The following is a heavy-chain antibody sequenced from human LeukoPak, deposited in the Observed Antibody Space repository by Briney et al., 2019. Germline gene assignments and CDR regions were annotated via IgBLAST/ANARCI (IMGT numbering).Heavy chain of an antibody. CDR3: ARPELYGYRAPFDY. CDR1: GYSFTSYW. CDR2: IYLGDSDT. Sequence: GESLKISCKGSGYSFTSYWIGWVRQIPGKGLEWMGIIYLGDSDTRYIPSFQGQVTISADKSISTAYLQWSNLKASDTAMYYCARPELYGYRAPFDYWGQGTLVTVPS. J-gene: IGHJ4*02. D-gene: IGHD5-18*01. V-gene: IGHV5-51*01.